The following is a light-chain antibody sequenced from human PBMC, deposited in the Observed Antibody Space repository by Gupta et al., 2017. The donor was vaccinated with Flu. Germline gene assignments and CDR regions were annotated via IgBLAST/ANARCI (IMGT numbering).Light chain of an antibody. V-gene: IGLV3-19*01. CDR1: SIRKAY. J-gene: IGLJ2*01. CDR2: DKN. CDR3: KSRDSTDNYQEV. Sequence: TVRITCQGDSIRKAYASWYQQKPGQAPVLVIYDKNIRPSGIPDRFSGSSSGNTAALTITGAQAEEEADYYCKSRDSTDNYQEVFGGGTKLTVL.